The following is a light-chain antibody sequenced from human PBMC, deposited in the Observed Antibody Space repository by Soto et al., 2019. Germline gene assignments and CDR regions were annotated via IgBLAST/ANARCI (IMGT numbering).Light chain of an antibody. CDR1: SSDVGGYNY. Sequence: QSVLTQPASVSGSPGQSITISCTGTSSDVGGYNYVSWYKQHPGKAPKLMIYEVSNRPSGVSFRFSGSESGNTASLTISGLQSEDESYYYCISYTSRTTYVFGTGTNVSVL. CDR2: EVS. V-gene: IGLV2-14*01. J-gene: IGLJ1*01. CDR3: ISYTSRTTYV.